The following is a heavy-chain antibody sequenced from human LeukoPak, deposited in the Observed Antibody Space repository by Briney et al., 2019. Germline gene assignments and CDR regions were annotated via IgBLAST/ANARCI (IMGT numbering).Heavy chain of an antibody. Sequence: ASVKVSFKASGYTFTGYYMHWVRQAPGQGLEWMGWINPNSGGTNYAQKFQGRVTMTRDTSISTAYMELSRLRSDDTAVYYCARGPSHHGPGLRLGELSAAWGQGTLVTVSS. D-gene: IGHD3-16*02. J-gene: IGHJ4*02. CDR1: GYTFTGYY. CDR3: ARGPSHHGPGLRLGELSAA. CDR2: INPNSGGT. V-gene: IGHV1-2*02.